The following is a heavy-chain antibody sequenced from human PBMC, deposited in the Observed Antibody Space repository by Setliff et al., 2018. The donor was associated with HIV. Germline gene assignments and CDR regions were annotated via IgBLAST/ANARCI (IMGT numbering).Heavy chain of an antibody. CDR3: ARGGYYDSGGYFPLSNYYYGMDV. CDR2: ISISKGKT. Sequence: GASVKVSCKASGYSFITYGITWVRQAPGRGLEWMGWISISKGKTDYAQKFQGRVIMTTDTSTSTAYMELRSLRSDDTAVYYCARGGYYDSGGYFPLSNYYYGMDVWGQGTTVTVSS. V-gene: IGHV1-18*01. CDR1: GYSFITYG. D-gene: IGHD3-22*01. J-gene: IGHJ6*02.